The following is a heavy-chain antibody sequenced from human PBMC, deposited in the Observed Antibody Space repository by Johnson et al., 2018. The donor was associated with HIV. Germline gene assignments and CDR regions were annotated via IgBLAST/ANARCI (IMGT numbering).Heavy chain of an antibody. CDR1: GFTFDDYG. V-gene: IGHV3-7*05. Sequence: MQLVESGGDLVQPGGSLRLSCAASGFTFDDYGMTWVRQAPGKGLEWVANINQDGSEKYFVDSVKGRFTISRDNAKNSLFLQMNSLRAEDTAVYYCARDRRGQFLEWLSRWGAFDIWGQGTMVTVSS. CDR2: INQDGSEK. D-gene: IGHD3-3*01. CDR3: ARDRRGQFLEWLSRWGAFDI. J-gene: IGHJ3*02.